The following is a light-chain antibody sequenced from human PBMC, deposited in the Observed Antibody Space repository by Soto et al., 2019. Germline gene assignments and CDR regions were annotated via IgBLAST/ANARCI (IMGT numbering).Light chain of an antibody. CDR1: SSDVGGYNY. V-gene: IGLV2-8*01. CDR3: SSYAGSNNWV. Sequence: QSALTQPPSASGSPGQSVTISCTGTSSDVGGYNYVSWYQQHPGKAPKLMIYDVIKRPSGVPDRFSGSKSGNTASLTVSGLQADDEADYYCSSYAGSNNWVFGGGTKLTVL. J-gene: IGLJ3*02. CDR2: DVI.